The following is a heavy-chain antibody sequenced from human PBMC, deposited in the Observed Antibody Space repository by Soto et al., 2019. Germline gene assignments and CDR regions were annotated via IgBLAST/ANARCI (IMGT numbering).Heavy chain of an antibody. Sequence: PGESLKTSCKGSGYSFTSYWISWVRQMPGKGLEWMGRIDPSDSYTNYSPSFQGHVTISADKSISTAYLQWSSLKASDTAMYYCARHGRTYYDFWSGYSDYYGMDVWGQGTTVTVSS. CDR3: ARHGRTYYDFWSGYSDYYGMDV. D-gene: IGHD3-3*01. CDR2: IDPSDSYT. CDR1: GYSFTSYW. J-gene: IGHJ6*02. V-gene: IGHV5-10-1*01.